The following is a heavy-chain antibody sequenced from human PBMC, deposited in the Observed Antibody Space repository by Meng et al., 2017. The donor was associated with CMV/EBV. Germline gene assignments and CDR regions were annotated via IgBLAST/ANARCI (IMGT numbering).Heavy chain of an antibody. D-gene: IGHD1-26*01. CDR2: IIPIFGTA. Sequence: SVKVSCKASGGTFSSYAISWVRQAPGQGLEWMGGIIPIFGTANYAQKYQGRVTITTDESTSTAYMELSSLRSEDTAVYYCASTVPLLRKWELQGGDAFDIWGQGTMVTVSS. CDR3: ASTVPLLRKWELQGGDAFDI. J-gene: IGHJ3*02. V-gene: IGHV1-69*05. CDR1: GGTFSSYA.